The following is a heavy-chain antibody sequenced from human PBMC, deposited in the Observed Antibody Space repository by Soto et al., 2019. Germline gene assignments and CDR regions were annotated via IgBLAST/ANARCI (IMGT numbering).Heavy chain of an antibody. CDR3: ARDNYDFLPVIYDY. J-gene: IGHJ4*01. Sequence: PGGSLRLSCAASGFTFSSYGMHWVRQAPGKGLEWVAVIWYDGSNKYYADSVKGRFTISRDNSKNTLYLQMNSLRAEDTAGYYYARDNYDFLPVIYDYGGHGTLVTVSS. CDR1: GFTFSSYG. V-gene: IGHV3-33*01. CDR2: IWYDGSNK. D-gene: IGHD3-9*01.